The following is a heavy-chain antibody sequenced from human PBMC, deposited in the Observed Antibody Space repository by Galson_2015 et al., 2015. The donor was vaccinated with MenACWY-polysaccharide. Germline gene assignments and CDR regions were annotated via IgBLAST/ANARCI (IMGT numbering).Heavy chain of an antibody. CDR3: ARDIIAARGVSDY. V-gene: IGHV3-21*01. J-gene: IGHJ4*02. Sequence: SLRLSCAASGFTFSSYSTNWVRQAPGKGLEWVSSISSSSSYIYYADSVKGRFTISRDNAKNSLYLQMNSLRAEDTAVYYCARDIIAARGVSDYWGQGTLVTVSS. CDR1: GFTFSSYS. CDR2: ISSSSSYI. D-gene: IGHD6-6*01.